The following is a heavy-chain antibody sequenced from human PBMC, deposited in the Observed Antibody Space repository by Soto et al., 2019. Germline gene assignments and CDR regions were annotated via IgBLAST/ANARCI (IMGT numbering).Heavy chain of an antibody. CDR1: GWSFSGYY. J-gene: IGHJ4*02. CDR3: ARHHVRGRTIAGAAEF. V-gene: IGHV4-34*01. D-gene: IGHD6-13*01. Sequence: WETLSLTCAVYGWSFSGYYWSWIRQPPGKGLEWIGEINHSGNTNYNPSLKSRVTISVDTSNNQLFLDLSSVTAADTAMYYCARHHVRGRTIAGAAEFWGQGTLVTVSS. CDR2: INHSGNT.